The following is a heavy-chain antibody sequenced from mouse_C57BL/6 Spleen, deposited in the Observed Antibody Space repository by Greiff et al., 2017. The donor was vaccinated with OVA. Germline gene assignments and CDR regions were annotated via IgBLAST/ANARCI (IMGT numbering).Heavy chain of an antibody. Sequence: QVQLQQSGPELVKPGASVKISCKASGYAFSSSWMNWVKQRPGKGLEWIGRIYPGDGDTNYNGKFKGKATLTADKSSSTAYMQLSSLTSEDSAVYFCAEGEEGFAYWGQGTLVTVSA. CDR2: IYPGDGDT. CDR1: GYAFSSSW. V-gene: IGHV1-82*01. CDR3: AEGEEGFAY. J-gene: IGHJ3*01.